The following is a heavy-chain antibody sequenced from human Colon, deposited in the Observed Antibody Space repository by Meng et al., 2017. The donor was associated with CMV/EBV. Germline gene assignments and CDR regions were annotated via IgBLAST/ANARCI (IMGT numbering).Heavy chain of an antibody. CDR2: ISSSSTI. V-gene: IGHV3-69-1*02. CDR1: GFTFSDYY. CDR3: ARVAGDPLYYYGMDV. Sequence: GGSLRLSCAASGFTFSDYYMNWVRQAPGKGLEWVSSISSSSTIYYADSVKGRFTISRDNAKNSLYLQMNSLRAEDTAVYYCARVAGDPLYYYGMDVWGQGTTVTVSS. J-gene: IGHJ6*02. D-gene: IGHD6-19*01.